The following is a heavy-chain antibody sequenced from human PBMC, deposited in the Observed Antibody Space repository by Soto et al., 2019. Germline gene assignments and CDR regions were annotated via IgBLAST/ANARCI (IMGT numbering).Heavy chain of an antibody. CDR2: ISSSGDSA. CDR1: GFVFSTYA. J-gene: IGHJ3*02. D-gene: IGHD4-17*01. Sequence: PGGSLRLSCAASGFVFSTYAMKWVRQAPGKGLEWVSAISSSGDSAYYAESVRGRFTISRDNSINTLYLQMRSLRPEDTAVYYCAHPRGYGVFDAVDIWGQGTMVTVSS. CDR3: AHPRGYGVFDAVDI. V-gene: IGHV3-23*01.